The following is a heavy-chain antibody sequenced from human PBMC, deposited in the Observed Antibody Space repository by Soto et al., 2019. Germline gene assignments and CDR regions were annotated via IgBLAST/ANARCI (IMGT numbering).Heavy chain of an antibody. CDR1: GSTFSTYA. D-gene: IGHD4-17*01. V-gene: IGHV3-23*01. J-gene: IGHJ3*02. CDR3: AHPRGYGVFDAYDI. CDR2: LTPSGGET. Sequence: GGSLRLSCVASGSTFSTYAMSWVRQAPGKGLEWVSALTPSGGETYYADSVKGRFTISRDNSMNALYLQMNSLRIEDTAVYYCAHPRGYGVFDAYDIWGQGTMVTVS.